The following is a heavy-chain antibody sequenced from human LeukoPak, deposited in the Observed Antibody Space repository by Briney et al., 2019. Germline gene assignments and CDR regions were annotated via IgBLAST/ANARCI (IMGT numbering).Heavy chain of an antibody. D-gene: IGHD3-16*02. CDR1: GGSISSSSYY. CDR2: IYTSGST. J-gene: IGHJ4*02. CDR3: AREYYDYVWGSYRGIDY. V-gene: IGHV4-61*02. Sequence: SETLSLTCTVSGGSISSSSYYWSWIRQPAGKGLEWIGRIYTSGSTNYNPSLKSRVTMSVDTSKNQFSLKLSSVTAADTAVYYCAREYYDYVWGSYRGIDYWGQGTLVTVSS.